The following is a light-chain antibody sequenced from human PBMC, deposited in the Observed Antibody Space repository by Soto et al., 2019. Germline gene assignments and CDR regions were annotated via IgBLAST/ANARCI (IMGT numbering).Light chain of an antibody. CDR1: QSVSSSY. CDR2: GAS. J-gene: IGKJ3*01. V-gene: IGKV3-20*01. Sequence: EIVLTQSPGTLSLSPGERATLSCRASQSVSSSYLAWYQQKPGQAPRLLIYGASGRATGIPDRFSGSGSGTDFTLTISRLEPEDFAVYYCHLYGSSPLFTFGPGTKVDIK. CDR3: HLYGSSPLFT.